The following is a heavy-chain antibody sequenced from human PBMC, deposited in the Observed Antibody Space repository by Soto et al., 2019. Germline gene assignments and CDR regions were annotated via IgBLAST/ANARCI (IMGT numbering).Heavy chain of an antibody. CDR3: AKVRPSASSGYYFDY. V-gene: IGHV3-30*18. CDR2: ISFDGSNK. D-gene: IGHD3-22*01. CDR1: GFTFSGYG. J-gene: IGHJ4*02. Sequence: QVQLVESGGGVVQPGRSQRLSCAASGFTFSGYGMHWVRQAPGKGLEWVAVISFDGSNKYYVDSVMGRFTISRDNSKNTLYLQMNSLRAEDTAVYYCAKVRPSASSGYYFDYWGQGTLVTVSS.